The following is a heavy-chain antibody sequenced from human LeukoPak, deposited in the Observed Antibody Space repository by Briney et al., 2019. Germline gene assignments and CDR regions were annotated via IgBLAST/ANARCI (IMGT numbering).Heavy chain of an antibody. CDR3: AKDFYDAFDI. V-gene: IGHV3-30*02. J-gene: IGHJ3*02. Sequence: GGSLRLSCAASGFAFSSYGMHWVRQAPGKGLEWVAFIRYDGSNKYYADSVKGRFTISRDNSKNTLYLQTNSLRAEDTAVYYCAKDFYDAFDIWGQGTMVTVSS. CDR2: IRYDGSNK. CDR1: GFAFSSYG. D-gene: IGHD2/OR15-2a*01.